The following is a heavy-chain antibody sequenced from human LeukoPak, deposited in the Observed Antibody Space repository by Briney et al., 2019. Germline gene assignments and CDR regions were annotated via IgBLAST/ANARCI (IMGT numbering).Heavy chain of an antibody. CDR3: APIYGDYSDFDS. CDR2: VTHSGRT. CDR1: GGSFSSYY. Sequence: SETLSLTCAVYGGSFSSYYWNWVRQPPGKGLEWIGEVTHSGRTNYNPSLKSRVTISLDTSKNQFSLKLRSVTAADTAMYYCAPIYGDYSDFDSWGQGTLVTVSS. D-gene: IGHD4-17*01. J-gene: IGHJ4*02. V-gene: IGHV4-34*01.